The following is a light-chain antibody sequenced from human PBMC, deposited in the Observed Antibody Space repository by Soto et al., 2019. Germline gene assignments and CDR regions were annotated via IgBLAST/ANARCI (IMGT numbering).Light chain of an antibody. V-gene: IGKV1-5*01. CDR1: QNIRSR. CDR3: QPYTISPLI. CDR2: DAS. Sequence: DFQMTQSPSTLSASVGDRVTITCRASQNIRSRLAWFQQKPGKAPKLLIYDASSLESGAPSRFSGSGSGTEFTLTISSLQPDDFATYYCQPYTISPLIFGARTKVHIK. J-gene: IGKJ4*01.